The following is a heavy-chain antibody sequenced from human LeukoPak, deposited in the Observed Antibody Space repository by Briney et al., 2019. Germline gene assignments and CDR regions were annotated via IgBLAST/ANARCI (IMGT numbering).Heavy chain of an antibody. D-gene: IGHD6-6*01. J-gene: IGHJ3*02. Sequence: SETLSLTCTVSGGSISSYYWSWIRQPPGKGLEWIGYIYYSGSTNYNPSLKSRVTISVDTSKNQFSLKLSSVTAADTAVYYCARGEDSSIRDAFDIWGQGTMVTVSS. V-gene: IGHV4-59*08. CDR1: GGSISSYY. CDR3: ARGEDSSIRDAFDI. CDR2: IYYSGST.